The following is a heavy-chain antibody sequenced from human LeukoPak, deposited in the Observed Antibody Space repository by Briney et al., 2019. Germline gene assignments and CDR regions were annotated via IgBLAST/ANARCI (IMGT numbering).Heavy chain of an antibody. CDR1: GFTFDDYA. J-gene: IGHJ4*02. CDR2: ISWNSGSI. V-gene: IGHV3-9*01. CDR3: ANAGTAFDY. Sequence: GGSLRLSCAASGFTFDDYAMHWVREAPGKGLEWVSGISWNSGSIGYADSVKGRFTISRDNAKNSLYLQMNSLRAEDTALYYCANAGTAFDYWGQGTLVTVPS. D-gene: IGHD1/OR15-1a*01.